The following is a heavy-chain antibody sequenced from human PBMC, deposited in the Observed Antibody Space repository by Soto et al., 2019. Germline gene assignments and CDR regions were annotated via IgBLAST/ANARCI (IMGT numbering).Heavy chain of an antibody. CDR1: GGTFSSYA. CDR3: ARPGGGDDFALDSSDYYYGMDV. Sequence: QVQLVQSGAEVKKPGSSVKVSCKASGGTFSSYAISWVRQAPGQGLEWMGGIIPIFGTANYAQKFQGRVTITADKSTSTAYLELSSVRSEDTAVYYCARPGGGDDFALDSSDYYYGMDVWGQGTTVTVSS. CDR2: IIPIFGTA. D-gene: IGHD3-22*01. V-gene: IGHV1-69*06. J-gene: IGHJ6*02.